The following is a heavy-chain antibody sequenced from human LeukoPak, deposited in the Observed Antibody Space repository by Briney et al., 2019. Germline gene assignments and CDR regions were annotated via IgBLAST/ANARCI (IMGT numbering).Heavy chain of an antibody. V-gene: IGHV3-21*01. CDR3: ARDHGSSSGWYDFDY. CDR1: GFTFSSYS. Sequence: GGSLRLSCAASGFTFSSYSMNWVRQAPGKGLEWVSSISSSSSYIYYAGSVKGRFTISRDNAKNSLYLQMNSLRAEDTAVYYCARDHGSSSGWYDFDYWGQGTLVTVSS. CDR2: ISSSSSYI. J-gene: IGHJ4*02. D-gene: IGHD6-19*01.